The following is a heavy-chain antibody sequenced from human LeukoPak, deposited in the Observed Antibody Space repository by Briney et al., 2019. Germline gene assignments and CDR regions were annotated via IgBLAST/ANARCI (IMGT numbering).Heavy chain of an antibody. D-gene: IGHD6-13*01. CDR1: GESFSGYY. Sequence: PSETLSLTCAVYGESFSGYYWSWIRQPPGKGLEWIGEINHSGSTNYNPSLKSRVTISVDTSRNQFSLKVSSVSAADTAVYYCARGPHIAAAGTWWFDPWGQGTLVTVSS. CDR3: ARGPHIAAAGTWWFDP. J-gene: IGHJ5*02. CDR2: INHSGST. V-gene: IGHV4-34*01.